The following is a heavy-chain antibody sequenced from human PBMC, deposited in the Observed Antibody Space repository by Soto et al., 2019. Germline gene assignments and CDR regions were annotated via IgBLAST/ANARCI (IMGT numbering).Heavy chain of an antibody. V-gene: IGHV1-69*13. CDR1: GYTFTSYY. CDR2: IIPIFGTA. D-gene: IGHD1-26*01. Sequence: SVKVSCKASGYTFTSYYMHWVRQAPGQGLEWMGEIIPIFGTANYAQKFQGRVTITADESTSTAYMELSSLRSEDTAVYYCARDGGRHSGGIDYWGQGTLVTVSS. CDR3: ARDGGRHSGGIDY. J-gene: IGHJ4*02.